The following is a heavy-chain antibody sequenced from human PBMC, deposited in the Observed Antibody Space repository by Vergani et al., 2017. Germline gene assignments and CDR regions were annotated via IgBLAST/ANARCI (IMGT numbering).Heavy chain of an antibody. Sequence: QVELQESGPGLVKPSETLSLTCTVSGGSISSYYWSWIRQPPGKGLEWIGYIYYSGSTNYNPSLKSRVTISVDTSKNQFSLKLSSVTAADTAVYYCARDRISSSWYEKYYYYYGMDVWGQGTTVTVSS. V-gene: IGHV4-59*01. CDR1: GGSISSYY. CDR3: ARDRISSSWYEKYYYYYGMDV. J-gene: IGHJ6*02. D-gene: IGHD6-13*01. CDR2: IYYSGST.